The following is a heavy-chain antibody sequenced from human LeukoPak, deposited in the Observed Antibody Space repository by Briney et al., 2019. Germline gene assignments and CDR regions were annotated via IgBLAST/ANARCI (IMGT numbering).Heavy chain of an antibody. Sequence: ASVKVSCKASGGTFSSYAISWVRQAPRQGLEWMGGIIPIFGTANYAQKFQGRVTITADESTSTAYMELSSLRSEDTAVYYCARVSDITGIFDYWGQGTLVTVSS. V-gene: IGHV1-69*13. CDR2: IIPIFGTA. J-gene: IGHJ4*02. CDR3: ARVSDITGIFDY. CDR1: GGTFSSYA. D-gene: IGHD1-20*01.